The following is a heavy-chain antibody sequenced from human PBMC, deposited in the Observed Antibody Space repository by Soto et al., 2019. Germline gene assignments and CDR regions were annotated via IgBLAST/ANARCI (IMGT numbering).Heavy chain of an antibody. D-gene: IGHD1-1*01. V-gene: IGHV3-15*07. CDR1: GFTFKNAW. CDR3: TTEFSPDWKHWDYYGMDV. J-gene: IGHJ6*02. CDR2: IRSETDGGTT. Sequence: GGSLRLSCAASGFTFKNAWMNWVRQAPGKGLEWVGHIRSETDGGTTDYTAPVKGRFSISRDDSRHTLSLQMNSLKTEDTAVYYCTTEFSPDWKHWDYYGMDVWGQGTTVTVSS.